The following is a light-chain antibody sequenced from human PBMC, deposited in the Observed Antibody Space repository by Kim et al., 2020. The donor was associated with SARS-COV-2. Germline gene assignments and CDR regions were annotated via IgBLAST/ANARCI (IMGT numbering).Light chain of an antibody. CDR2: QHT. Sequence: SSELTQPPSVSVSPGQTASITCSGPNLGDKYAYWYQQKPGQSPVLVIYQHTKRPSGISQRFSGFSSGNTATLTISPAQTIDEADYYCQAWDSGTAVFGGGTQLPVL. V-gene: IGLV3-1*01. J-gene: IGLJ2*01. CDR3: QAWDSGTAV. CDR1: NLGDKY.